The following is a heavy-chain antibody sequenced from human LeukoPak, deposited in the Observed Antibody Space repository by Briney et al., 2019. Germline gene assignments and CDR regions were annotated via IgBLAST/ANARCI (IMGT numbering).Heavy chain of an antibody. D-gene: IGHD2-15*01. J-gene: IGHJ3*02. CDR2: IKQDGSVK. CDR3: ASYRIVGGYDGFDI. CDR1: GFTVSSNY. Sequence: GGSLRLSCAASGFTVSSNYMSWVRQAPGKGREWVANIKQDGSVKKYVDSVKGRFTISRDNAKNSLYLQMNSLRAEDTAVYYCASYRIVGGYDGFDIWGQGTMVTVSS. V-gene: IGHV3-7*01.